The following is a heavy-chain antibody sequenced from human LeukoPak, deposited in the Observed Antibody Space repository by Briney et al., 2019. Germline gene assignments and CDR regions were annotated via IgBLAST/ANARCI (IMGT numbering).Heavy chain of an antibody. CDR3: ARDFGSGDAFDI. V-gene: IGHV3-23*01. CDR2: ISGSGGST. CDR1: GFTFSSYW. D-gene: IGHD3-10*01. J-gene: IGHJ3*02. Sequence: GGSLRLSCAASGFTFSSYWMSWVRQAPGKGLEWVSAISGSGGSTYYADSVKGRFTISRYNAKNSLYLQMNSLRAEDTAVYYCARDFGSGDAFDIWGQGTMVTVSS.